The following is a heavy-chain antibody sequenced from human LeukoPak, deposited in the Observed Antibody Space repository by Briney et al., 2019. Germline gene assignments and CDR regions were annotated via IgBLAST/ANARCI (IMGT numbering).Heavy chain of an antibody. CDR2: ISGSGGST. D-gene: IGHD1-26*01. CDR3: AKVGYSGSYSRYYGMDV. V-gene: IGHV3-23*01. Sequence: GGSLRLSCEASGFTFSDYSLNWVRQAPGKGLEWVSAISGSGGSTYYADSVKGRFTISRDNSKNTLYLQMNSLRAEDTAVYYCAKVGYSGSYSRYYGMDVWGQGTTVTVSS. J-gene: IGHJ6*02. CDR1: GFTFSDYS.